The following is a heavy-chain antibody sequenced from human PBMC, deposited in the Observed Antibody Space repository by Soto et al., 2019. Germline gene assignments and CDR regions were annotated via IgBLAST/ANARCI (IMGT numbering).Heavy chain of an antibody. CDR2: ITDSGGST. V-gene: IGHV3-23*01. CDR3: AKAATVVTLYYFDS. D-gene: IGHD4-17*01. CDR1: GFTFNNYG. Sequence: GGSLRLSCAASGFTFNNYGMSWVRQAPGKGLKWVSAITDSGGSTYYADSVKGRFTISRDNSKNTVYLQMNSLRAEDTAVYYCAKAATVVTLYYFDSWHQAPLVTSPQ. J-gene: IGHJ4*02.